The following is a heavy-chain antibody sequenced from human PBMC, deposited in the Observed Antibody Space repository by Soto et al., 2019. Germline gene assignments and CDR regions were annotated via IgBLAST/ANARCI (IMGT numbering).Heavy chain of an antibody. CDR2: IYPGDSDT. CDR3: ARHDSGYDYNYYYYGMDV. CDR1: GYSFTSYW. V-gene: IGHV5-51*01. J-gene: IGHJ6*02. Sequence: PGESLKISCKGSGYSFTSYWIGWVRQMPGKGLEWMGIIYPGDSDTRYSPSFQGQVTISADKSISTAYLQWSSLKASDTAMYYCARHDSGYDYNYYYYGMDVWGQGTTVTVSS. D-gene: IGHD5-12*01.